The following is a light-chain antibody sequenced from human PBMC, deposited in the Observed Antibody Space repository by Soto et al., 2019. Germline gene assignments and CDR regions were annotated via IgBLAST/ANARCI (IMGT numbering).Light chain of an antibody. V-gene: IGKV1-5*03. CDR3: QHYNSYSEA. J-gene: IGKJ1*01. Sequence: DIQMTQSPSTLSASVGDSVTITCRASQNIRNWLAWYQQKQGKAPKLLIYKASTLKSGVPSRFSGSGSGTELTITISSLQPDDFATYYCQHYNSYSEAFGQGTKGDIK. CDR1: QNIRNW. CDR2: KAS.